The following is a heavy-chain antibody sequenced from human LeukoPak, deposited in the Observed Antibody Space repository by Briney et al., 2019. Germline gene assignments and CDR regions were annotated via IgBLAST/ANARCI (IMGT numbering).Heavy chain of an antibody. CDR1: GYTFTGYY. D-gene: IGHD6-13*01. V-gene: IGHV1-2*06. J-gene: IGHJ4*01. Sequence: ASVKVSCKASGYTFTGYYMHWLRQAPGQGLEWMGRINPNSGGTNYAQKFQGRVTMTRDTSISTAYMELSRLRSDDTAVYYWARVLTPFIAAAGTGDYWGHGTLVTVSS. CDR3: ARVLTPFIAAAGTGDY. CDR2: INPNSGGT.